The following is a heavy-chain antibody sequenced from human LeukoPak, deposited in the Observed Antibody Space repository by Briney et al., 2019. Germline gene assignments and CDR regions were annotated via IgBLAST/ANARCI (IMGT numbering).Heavy chain of an antibody. CDR3: ARGADGVSSNSRGWFDP. V-gene: IGHV3-30*02. CDR1: GFTFSSYG. Sequence: GGSLRLSCAASGFTFSSYGMHWVRQAPGKGLEWVAFIRYDGSNKYYADSVKGRFTISRDNAKNSLYLQMNSLRAEDTAVYSCARGADGVSSNSRGWFDPWGQGTLVTVSS. J-gene: IGHJ5*02. CDR2: IRYDGSNK. D-gene: IGHD2-15*01.